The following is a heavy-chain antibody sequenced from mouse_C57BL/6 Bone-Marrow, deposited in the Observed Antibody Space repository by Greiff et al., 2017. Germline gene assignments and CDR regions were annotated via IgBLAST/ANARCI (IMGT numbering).Heavy chain of an antibody. CDR1: GFTFSSYG. D-gene: IGHD2-4*01. CDR3: ARHGGLRPLDY. J-gene: IGHJ2*01. V-gene: IGHV5-6*01. CDR2: ISSGGSYT. Sequence: EVQLQESGGDLVKPGGSLKLSCAASGFTFSSYGMSWVRQTPDKRLEWVATISSGGSYTYYPDSVKGRFTISRDNAKNTLYLQMSSLKSEDTAMYYCARHGGLRPLDYWGQGTTRTVSS.